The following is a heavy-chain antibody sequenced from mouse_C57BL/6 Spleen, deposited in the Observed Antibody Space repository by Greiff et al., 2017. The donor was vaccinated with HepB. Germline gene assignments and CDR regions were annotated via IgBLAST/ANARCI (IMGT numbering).Heavy chain of an antibody. CDR3: ARGNYDYDGRSHY. J-gene: IGHJ2*01. CDR2: INPNNGGT. CDR1: GYTFTDYY. D-gene: IGHD2-4*01. V-gene: IGHV1-26*01. Sequence: EVQLQQSGPELVKPGASVKISCKASGYTFTDYYMNWVKQSHGKSLEWIGDINPNNGGTSYNQKFKGKATLTVDKSSSTAYMELRSLTSEDSAVYYCARGNYDYDGRSHYWGQGTTLTVSS.